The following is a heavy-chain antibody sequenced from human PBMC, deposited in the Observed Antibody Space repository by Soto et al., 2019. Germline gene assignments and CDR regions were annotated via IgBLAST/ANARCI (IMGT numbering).Heavy chain of an antibody. J-gene: IGHJ5*02. CDR1: GAALNSGNSY. Sequence: SETLSLTCLALGAALNSGNSYWSWIRQVPGKGLEWIGHIYVTGAVDYNPSLRDRITISQDTSERQFSLNLRLVTAADTAVYYCARLRIATNNYKWFDPWRQGTLVTVSS. D-gene: IGHD2-21*01. CDR2: IYVTGAV. CDR3: ARLRIATNNYKWFDP. V-gene: IGHV4-31*03.